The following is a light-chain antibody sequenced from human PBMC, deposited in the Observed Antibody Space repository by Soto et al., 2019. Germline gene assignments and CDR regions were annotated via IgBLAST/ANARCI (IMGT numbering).Light chain of an antibody. CDR3: LLSYSDARRV. CDR2: DTS. V-gene: IGLV7-46*01. J-gene: IGLJ1*01. Sequence: QTVVTQEPSLTVSPGGTVTLTCGSSTGAVTSGHYPYWFQQKPGQAPRTLIYDTSNKHSWTPARFSGSLLGGNAALTLSGAQPYDEAEYYCLLSYSDARRVFGTGTKVTVL. CDR1: TGAVTSGHY.